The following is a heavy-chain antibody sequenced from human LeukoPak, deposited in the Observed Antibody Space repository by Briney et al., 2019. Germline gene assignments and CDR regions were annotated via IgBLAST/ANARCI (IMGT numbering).Heavy chain of an antibody. D-gene: IGHD3-10*01. CDR3: ARHERGITMVRGAPGINYYYYMDV. V-gene: IGHV4-39*01. J-gene: IGHJ6*03. Sequence: SETLSLTCTVSGGSISSSSYYWGWIRQPPGKGLEWIGSIYYSGSTYYNPSLKSRVTISVDTSKNQFSLKLSSVTAADTAVYYCARHERGITMVRGAPGINYYYYMDVWGKGTTVTISS. CDR2: IYYSGST. CDR1: GGSISSSSYY.